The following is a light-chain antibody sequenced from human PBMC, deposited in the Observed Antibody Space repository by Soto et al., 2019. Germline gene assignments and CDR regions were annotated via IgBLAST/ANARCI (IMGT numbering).Light chain of an antibody. V-gene: IGKV3-20*01. J-gene: IGKJ1*01. CDR2: GAS. CDR1: QSISVTY. Sequence: IVLTQSPGTLSLSPGERATLSCRASQSISVTYLAWYQQKPGRAPRILIYGASNRATGIPDRFSGSGSGTDFTLTISRLEPEDFAVYYCQHYGISPPWTFGQGTKVDIK. CDR3: QHYGISPPWT.